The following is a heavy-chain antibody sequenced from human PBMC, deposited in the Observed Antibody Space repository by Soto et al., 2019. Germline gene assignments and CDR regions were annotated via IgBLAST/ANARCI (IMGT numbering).Heavy chain of an antibody. CDR2: ISAYNGNT. D-gene: IGHD2-2*01. V-gene: IGHV1-18*01. CDR1: GYTFTSYG. J-gene: IGHJ1*01. Sequence: QVQLVQSGAEVKKPGASVKVSCKASGYTFTSYGISWVRQAPGQGLEWMGWISAYNGNTNYAQKLQGRVTMTTDTSTSTAYMELRSLRSDDTAVYYCARDRSGVVVPAAMPEYFQHWCQGTLVTVSS. CDR3: ARDRSGVVVPAAMPEYFQH.